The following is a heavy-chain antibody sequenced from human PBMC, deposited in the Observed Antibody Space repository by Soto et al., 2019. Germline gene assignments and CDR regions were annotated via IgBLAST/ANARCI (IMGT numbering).Heavy chain of an antibody. CDR2: ISGSGGST. J-gene: IGHJ3*02. D-gene: IGHD3-3*01. CDR1: GFTFSSYA. Sequence: GGSLRLSCAASGFTFSSYAMSWVRQAPGKGLEWVSAISGSGGSTYYADSVKGRFTISRDNSKNTLYLQMNSLRAEDTVVYYCAKDLRSITIFGVGIGDAFDIWGQGTMVTVSS. V-gene: IGHV3-23*01. CDR3: AKDLRSITIFGVGIGDAFDI.